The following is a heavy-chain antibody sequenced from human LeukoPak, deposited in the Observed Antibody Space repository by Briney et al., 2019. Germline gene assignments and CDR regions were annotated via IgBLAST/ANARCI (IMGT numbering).Heavy chain of an antibody. Sequence: PSETLSLTCTVSGGSISSSSYYWGWIRQPPGKGLEWIGSIYYSGSTYYNPSLKSRVTISVDTSKNQFSLKLSSVTAADTAVYHCAREHGTYYYDSSGYYPAYWGQGTLVTVSS. D-gene: IGHD3-22*01. CDR3: AREHGTYYYDSSGYYPAY. CDR1: GGSISSSSYY. V-gene: IGHV4-39*07. CDR2: IYYSGST. J-gene: IGHJ4*02.